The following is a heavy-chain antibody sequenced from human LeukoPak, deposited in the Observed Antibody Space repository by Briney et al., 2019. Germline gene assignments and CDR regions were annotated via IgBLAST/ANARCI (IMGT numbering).Heavy chain of an antibody. J-gene: IGHJ4*02. CDR2: ISWNSGSI. CDR1: GFTFDDYA. CDR3: AKEETYDFWSGYLNY. V-gene: IGHV3-9*01. Sequence: LRLSCAASGFTFDDYAMHWVRQAPGKGLEWVSGISWNSGSIGYADSVKGRFTISRDNSKNTLYLQVNSLRAEDTAVYYCAKEETYDFWSGYLNYWGQGTLVTVST. D-gene: IGHD3-3*01.